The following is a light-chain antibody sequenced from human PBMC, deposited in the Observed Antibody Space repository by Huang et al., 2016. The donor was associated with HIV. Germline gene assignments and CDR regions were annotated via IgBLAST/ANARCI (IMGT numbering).Light chain of an antibody. CDR1: HSVSSN. CDR3: QQYDNWPLT. CDR2: GAS. V-gene: IGKV3-15*01. J-gene: IGKJ5*01. Sequence: ERVMTQSPATLSVAPGERVTPSCRASHSVSSNLAWYQQKPGQAPRLLLHGASTRATGIPARFSGSGSGTEFTLAISSLQSEDSGVYFCQQYDNWPLTFGQGTRLEIK.